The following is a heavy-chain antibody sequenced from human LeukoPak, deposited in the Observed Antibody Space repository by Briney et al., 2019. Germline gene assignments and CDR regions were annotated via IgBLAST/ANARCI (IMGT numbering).Heavy chain of an antibody. V-gene: IGHV4-31*03. CDR2: IYYSGST. J-gene: IGHJ5*02. CDR3: ARSYYYDSSGYYYWFDP. CDR1: GGSISSGGYY. D-gene: IGHD3-22*01. Sequence: SETLSLTCTVSGGSISSGGYYWSWIRQHPGKGLEWIGYIYYSGSTYYNPSLKSRVTISVDTSKNQFSLKLSSVTAADTAVYYCARSYYYDSSGYYYWFDPWGQGTLVTVSS.